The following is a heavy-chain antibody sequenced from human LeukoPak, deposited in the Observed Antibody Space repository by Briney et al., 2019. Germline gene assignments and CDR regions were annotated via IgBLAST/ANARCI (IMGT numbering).Heavy chain of an antibody. D-gene: IGHD6-13*01. Sequence: GGSLRLSCAASGFTFSSYSMNWVRQAPGKGLEWVSYISSSSSTIYYADSVKGRFTISRDNSKNTLYLQMNSLRAEDTAVYYCAKVPGGSSWYNYYYYMDVWGKGTTVTVSS. CDR2: ISSSSSTI. J-gene: IGHJ6*03. CDR3: AKVPGGSSWYNYYYYMDV. V-gene: IGHV3-48*01. CDR1: GFTFSSYS.